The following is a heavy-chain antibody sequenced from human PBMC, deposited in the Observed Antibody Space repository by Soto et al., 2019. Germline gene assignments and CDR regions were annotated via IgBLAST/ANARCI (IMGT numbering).Heavy chain of an antibody. CDR2: ISYDGSNK. J-gene: IGHJ4*02. D-gene: IGHD7-27*01. CDR1: GFTFSSYA. V-gene: IGHV3-30-3*01. Sequence: QVQLVESGGGVVQPGRSLRLSCAASGFTFSSYAMHWVRQAPGKGLEWVAVISYDGSNKYYADSVKGRFTISRDNSKNTLYLQMNSLRAEDTAVYYCARGRTADALTAVDYWGQATLVTVSS. CDR3: ARGRTADALTAVDY.